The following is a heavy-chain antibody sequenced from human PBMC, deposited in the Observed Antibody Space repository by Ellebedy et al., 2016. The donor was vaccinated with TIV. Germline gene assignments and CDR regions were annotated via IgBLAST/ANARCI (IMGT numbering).Heavy chain of an antibody. CDR1: GYTFTSYA. CDR3: AGGTAAGFFWYFDL. V-gene: IGHV7-4-1*02. D-gene: IGHD6-13*01. CDR2: INTNTGNP. J-gene: IGHJ2*01. Sequence: AASVKVSCKASGYTFTSYAMNWVRQAPGQGLEWMGWINTNTGNPTYAQGFTGRFVFSLDTSVSTAYLQISSLKAEDTAVYYCAGGTAAGFFWYFDLWGRGTLVTVSS.